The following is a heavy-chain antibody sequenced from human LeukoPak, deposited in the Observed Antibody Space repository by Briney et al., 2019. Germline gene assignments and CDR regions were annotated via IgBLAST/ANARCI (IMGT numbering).Heavy chain of an antibody. CDR1: GDSIGSGRSY. J-gene: IGHJ6*03. D-gene: IGHD4-17*01. V-gene: IGHV4-31*03. CDR2: IDSSGGP. CDR3: ARERGTVAFYYMDV. Sequence: SETLSLTCTVSGDSIGSGRSYWTWIRQRPGKGLEWIGYIDSSGGPYYNASLKSRLSMSLDTSKSQFSLRLRSVTAADTGVYYCARERGTVAFYYMDVWGTGTTVAVSS.